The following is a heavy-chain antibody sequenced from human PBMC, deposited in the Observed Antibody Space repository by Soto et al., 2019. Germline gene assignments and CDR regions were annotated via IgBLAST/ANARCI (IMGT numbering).Heavy chain of an antibody. Sequence: GGSLRLSCAASGFTFSSYSISWVRQAPGKGLEWVSAISGSGVSTYYADSVRGRFTISRDNSKNTLYLQMNSLRAEDTAVYYCAKLASSTSYSFDYWGQGTLVKVSS. CDR3: AKLASSTSYSFDY. CDR2: ISGSGVST. V-gene: IGHV3-23*01. CDR1: GFTFSSYS. J-gene: IGHJ4*02. D-gene: IGHD2-2*01.